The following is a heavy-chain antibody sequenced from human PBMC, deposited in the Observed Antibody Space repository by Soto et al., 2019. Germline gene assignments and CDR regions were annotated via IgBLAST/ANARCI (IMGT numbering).Heavy chain of an antibody. J-gene: IGHJ3*02. D-gene: IGHD5-12*01. CDR2: IYYSGST. CDR3: ARAGYSGYDSDAFDI. CDR1: GGSISSYY. V-gene: IGHV4-59*01. Sequence: SETLSLTCTVSGGSISSYYWSWIRQPPGKGLEWIGYIYYSGSTNYNPSLKSRVTISVDTSKNQFSLKLSSVTAADTAVYYCARAGYSGYDSDAFDIWGQGTMVTVSS.